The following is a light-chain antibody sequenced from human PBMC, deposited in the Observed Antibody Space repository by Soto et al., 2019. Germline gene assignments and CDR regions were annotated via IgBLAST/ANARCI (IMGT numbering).Light chain of an antibody. CDR1: QNINNW. V-gene: IGKV1-5*03. J-gene: IGKJ1*01. CDR2: RAS. Sequence: DIQMTQSPSTLSASVGDRVTITCRASQNINNWLAWYQQKPGKAPKLLIYRASSLENGVPSRFSGRGSGTDFIFTITSLQSDDFATYYCQQYSSDSTFGQGTKVEI. CDR3: QQYSSDST.